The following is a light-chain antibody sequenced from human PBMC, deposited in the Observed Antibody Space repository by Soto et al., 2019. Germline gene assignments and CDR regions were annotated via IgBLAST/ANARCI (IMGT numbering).Light chain of an antibody. V-gene: IGKV1-39*01. CDR2: SAS. CDR1: QSINDY. J-gene: IGKJ1*01. CDR3: QQSYSTLWT. Sequence: DIQMTQSPSSLSASVGDRVNIACRASQSINDYLNWYQQKPGTAPRLLIYSASNLQRGVPSRFSGSGAGTDFTLTINSLQPEDFETYYCQQSYSTLWTFGQGTKVDIX.